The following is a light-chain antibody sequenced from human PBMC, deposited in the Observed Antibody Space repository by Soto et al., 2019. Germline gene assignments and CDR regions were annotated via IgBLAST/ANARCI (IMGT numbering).Light chain of an antibody. CDR2: EVS. V-gene: IGLV2-14*01. CDR1: SSDVSGYNY. Sequence: QPVLTQPASVSGSPGQSITISCTGTSSDVSGYNYVSWYQHHPGKVPKLMIYEVSDRPSGVSNRFSGSKSGNTASLTISGLQAEDEADYYCSSYRSDTMSYVFGGGTKVTVL. CDR3: SSYRSDTMSYV. J-gene: IGLJ1*01.